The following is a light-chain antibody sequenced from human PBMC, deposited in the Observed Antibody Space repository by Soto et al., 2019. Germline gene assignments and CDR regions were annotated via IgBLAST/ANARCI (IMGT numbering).Light chain of an antibody. V-gene: IGKV3-20*01. CDR3: QQYGSSGT. CDR2: GAS. J-gene: IGKJ1*01. CDR1: QSVSNNY. Sequence: EVLFPHSPATRSFFPGKYSTLSCWASQSVSNNYLAWYQQKPGQAPRLLIYGASNRATGIPNRFSGSGSGTDFTLTISRLEPEDFAVYYCQQYGSSGTFGQGTKVDIK.